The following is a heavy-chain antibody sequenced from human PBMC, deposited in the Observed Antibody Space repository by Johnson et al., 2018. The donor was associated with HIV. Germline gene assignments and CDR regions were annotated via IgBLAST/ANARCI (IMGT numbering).Heavy chain of an antibody. J-gene: IGHJ3*02. V-gene: IGHV3-30*04. CDR1: GFTFSSYA. CDR3: ARGGIIHDAFDI. D-gene: IGHD1-1*01. CDR2: ISFDGSYK. Sequence: QMQLVESGGGVVQPGRSLRLSCAASGFTFSSYAMHWVRQAPGKGLEWVAVISFDGSYKYYADSVKGRFTISRDNSKNTLYLQMNSLRAEDTAVYYCARGGIIHDAFDIWGQGTMVTVSS.